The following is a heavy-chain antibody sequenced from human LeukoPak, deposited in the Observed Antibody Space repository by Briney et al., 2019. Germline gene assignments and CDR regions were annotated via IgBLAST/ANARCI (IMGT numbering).Heavy chain of an antibody. D-gene: IGHD4-11*01. Sequence: GGSLRLSCAASGFTLSSYAMSWVRQAPGKGLEWVSTISGSGGSTYYADSVKGRFTTSRDNSKNMLYLQMNSLRADDTAVYYCAKDLFSNYYFDDWGQGTLVTVSS. J-gene: IGHJ4*02. CDR1: GFTLSSYA. V-gene: IGHV3-23*01. CDR3: AKDLFSNYYFDD. CDR2: ISGSGGST.